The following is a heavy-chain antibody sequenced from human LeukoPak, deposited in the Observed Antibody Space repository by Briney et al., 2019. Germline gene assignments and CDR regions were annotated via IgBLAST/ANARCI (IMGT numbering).Heavy chain of an antibody. CDR2: INTNTGNP. CDR3: ARGLYDILTGSHFDY. D-gene: IGHD3-9*01. V-gene: IGHV7-4-1*02. Sequence: GASVKVSCKASGYTFTSYAMNWVRQAPGQGLEWMGWINTNTGNPTYAQDFTGRFVFSLDTSVSTAYLQISSLKAEDTAVYYCARGLYDILTGSHFDYWGQGTLVTVSS. CDR1: GYTFTSYA. J-gene: IGHJ4*02.